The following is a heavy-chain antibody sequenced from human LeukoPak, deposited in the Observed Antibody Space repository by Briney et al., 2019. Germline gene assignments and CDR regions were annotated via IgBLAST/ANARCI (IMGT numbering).Heavy chain of an antibody. Sequence: SQTLSLTCTVSGGSISSGGYYWSWIRQPPGKGLEWIGYIYHSGSTYYNPSLKSRVTISVDTSKSQFSLKLSSVTAADTAVYFCARDSRYDSSGHAPWGQGSLVTVSS. V-gene: IGHV4-30-2*01. CDR2: IYHSGST. CDR1: GGSISSGGYY. CDR3: ARDSRYDSSGHAP. D-gene: IGHD3-22*01. J-gene: IGHJ5*02.